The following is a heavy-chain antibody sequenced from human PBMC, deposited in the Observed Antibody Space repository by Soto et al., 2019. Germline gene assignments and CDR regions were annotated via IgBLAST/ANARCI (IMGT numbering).Heavy chain of an antibody. D-gene: IGHD2-2*01. CDR3: ANRFVIVPAVLGRNYHYGMDV. CDR1: GYTFTSYG. J-gene: IGHJ6*02. CDR2: ISAYNGNT. V-gene: IGHV1-18*04. Sequence: ASVKVSCKASGYTFTSYGISWVRQAPGQGLEWMGWISAYNGNTNYAQKLQGRVTMTTDTSTSTAYMELRSLRSDDTAVYYCANRFVIVPAVLGRNYHYGMDVWGQGTTVT.